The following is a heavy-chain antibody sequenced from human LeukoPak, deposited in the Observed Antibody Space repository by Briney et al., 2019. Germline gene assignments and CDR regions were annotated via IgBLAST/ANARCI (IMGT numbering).Heavy chain of an antibody. CDR3: ARDSGNLRTIDAFDM. Sequence: SETLSLTCTVPGASISSHYWSWIRQTPGKGLEWIGYIYTSRNAYDSPSLKSLVSISVDTSKNEFSLKLSSVTAADAAVYYWARDSGNLRTIDAFDMWGQGTMVTVSS. CDR1: GASISSHY. J-gene: IGHJ3*02. D-gene: IGHD4/OR15-4a*01. CDR2: IYTSRNA. V-gene: IGHV4-59*11.